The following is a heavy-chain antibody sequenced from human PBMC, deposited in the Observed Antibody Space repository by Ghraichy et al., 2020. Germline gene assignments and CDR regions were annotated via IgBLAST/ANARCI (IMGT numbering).Heavy chain of an antibody. CDR1: GGSISSYY. CDR3: ASSGIVVAGSGYYYDGMDV. V-gene: IGHV4-59*01. J-gene: IGHJ6*02. D-gene: IGHD6-19*01. Sequence: SETLSLTCTVSGGSISSYYWSWIRQPPGKGLEWIGYIYYSGSTTYNPSLKSRATISVDTSKNQFSLKLSSMTAADTAVYYCASSGIVVAGSGYYYDGMDVWGQGTTVTVSS. CDR2: IYYSGST.